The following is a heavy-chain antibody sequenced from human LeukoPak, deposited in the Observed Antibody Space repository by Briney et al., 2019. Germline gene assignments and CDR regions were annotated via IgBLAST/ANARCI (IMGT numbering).Heavy chain of an antibody. Sequence: GGSLRLSCAASGFTFSSYAMSWVRQAPGKGLEWVSAISGSGGSTYYADSVKGRFTISRDNSKNTLYLQMNSLRAEDTAVYYCARQQRELLYYFDYWGQGTLVTVSS. CDR3: ARQQRELLYYFDY. CDR1: GFTFSSYA. CDR2: ISGSGGST. V-gene: IGHV3-23*01. J-gene: IGHJ4*02. D-gene: IGHD1-26*01.